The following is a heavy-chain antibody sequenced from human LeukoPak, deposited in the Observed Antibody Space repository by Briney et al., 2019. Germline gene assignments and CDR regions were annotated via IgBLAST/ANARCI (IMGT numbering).Heavy chain of an antibody. Sequence: AETLKISCKGSGYSFTSYWISCVRQMPRKGLEWMGKINPGESDTRYSASFQDQVSISADKSISTAYLQWSSLKASDTAMYYCARERRHAYSSSWYYFDYWGQGTLVTVSS. CDR1: GYSFTSYW. V-gene: IGHV5-51*01. J-gene: IGHJ4*02. CDR2: INPGESDT. CDR3: ARERRHAYSSSWYYFDY. D-gene: IGHD6-13*01.